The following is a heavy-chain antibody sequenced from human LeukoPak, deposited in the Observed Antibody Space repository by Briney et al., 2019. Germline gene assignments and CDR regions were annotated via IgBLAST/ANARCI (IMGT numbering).Heavy chain of an antibody. CDR3: ARQEYCSGGSCYTWFDP. V-gene: IGHV5-51*01. Sequence: LKISCQGSGYSINNYWIGWVRQMPGKGLEWMGIIYPADSDIRYSPSFQGQVTISADKSISTAYLQWSSLKASDTAMYYCARQEYCSGGSCYTWFDPWGQGTLVTVSS. J-gene: IGHJ5*02. CDR2: IYPADSDI. CDR1: GYSINNYW. D-gene: IGHD2-15*01.